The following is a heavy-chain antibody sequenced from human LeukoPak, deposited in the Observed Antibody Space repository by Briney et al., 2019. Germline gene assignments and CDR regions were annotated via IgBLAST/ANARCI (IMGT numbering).Heavy chain of an antibody. Sequence: ASVKVSCKASGYTFTGYYMHWVRQAPGQGLEWMGRIIPILRTPNYAQNFQGRVTITTDKSTSTAYMELSSLRSEDTAVYYCARDAGRYGSVPQRNWGQGTLVTVSS. CDR1: GYTFTGYY. CDR3: ARDAGRYGSVPQRN. CDR2: IIPILRTP. D-gene: IGHD3-10*01. V-gene: IGHV1-69*08. J-gene: IGHJ4*02.